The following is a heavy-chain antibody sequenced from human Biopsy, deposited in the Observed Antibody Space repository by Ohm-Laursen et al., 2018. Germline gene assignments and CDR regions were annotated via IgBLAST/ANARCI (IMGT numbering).Heavy chain of an antibody. Sequence: SSVKVSCKASGGPFNNHAFSWVRQAPGQGLEWLGRIVPILGTVNYAQRFQGRVALTADKSTGTAYMELNRLISDDTAVYYCATDADGYCTEFDFWGQGTLITVSS. J-gene: IGHJ4*02. CDR1: GGPFNNHA. V-gene: IGHV1-69*04. CDR3: ATDADGYCTEFDF. CDR2: IVPILGTV. D-gene: IGHD5-24*01.